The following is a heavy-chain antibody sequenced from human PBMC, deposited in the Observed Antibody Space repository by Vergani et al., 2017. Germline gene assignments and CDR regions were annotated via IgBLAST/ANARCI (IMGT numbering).Heavy chain of an antibody. D-gene: IGHD3-16*02. Sequence: QVQLVQSGAEVKKPGSSVKVSCKASGGTFSSYTISWVRQAPGQGLEWMGRIIPILGIANYAQKFQGRVTITADKSTSTAYMELSSLRSEDTAVYYCASSLHLGELSYDYWGQGTLVTVSS. J-gene: IGHJ4*02. CDR3: ASSLHLGELSYDY. V-gene: IGHV1-69*02. CDR2: IIPILGIA. CDR1: GGTFSSYT.